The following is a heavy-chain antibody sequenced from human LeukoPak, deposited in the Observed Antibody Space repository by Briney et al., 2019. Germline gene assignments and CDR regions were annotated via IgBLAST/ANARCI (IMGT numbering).Heavy chain of an antibody. CDR2: TSADGGST. V-gene: IGHV3-43*02. CDR3: AKESGKFDY. Sequence: GWSLRLSCVVSGINFADYAMHCVCQPPGEGVEWVSLTSADGGSTFSADSVKGRFSISRDNSKNSLYLQMNSLRSEDTAMYYGAKESGKFDYWGQGTLVAVSS. J-gene: IGHJ4*02. CDR1: GINFADYA.